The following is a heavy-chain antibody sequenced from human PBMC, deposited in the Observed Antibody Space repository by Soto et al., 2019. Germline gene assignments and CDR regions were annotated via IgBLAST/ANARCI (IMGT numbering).Heavy chain of an antibody. CDR3: AKDDTSPQVVTPPCY. J-gene: IGHJ4*02. CDR2: ISYDGSNK. V-gene: IGHV3-30*18. D-gene: IGHD3-22*01. CDR1: GFTFSSYG. Sequence: GGSLRLSCAASGFTFSSYGMHWVRQAPGKGLERVAVISYDGSNKYYADSVKGRFTISRDNSKNTLYLQMNSLRAEDTAVYYCAKDDTSPQVVTPPCYCGQGTLVTVSS.